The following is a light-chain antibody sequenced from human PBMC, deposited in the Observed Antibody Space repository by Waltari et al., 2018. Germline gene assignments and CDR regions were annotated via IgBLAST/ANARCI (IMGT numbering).Light chain of an antibody. CDR3: CSYGPMTTVL. J-gene: IGLJ2*01. V-gene: IGLV2-23*02. CDR2: EVD. Sequence: QSALTQPASVSGSPGQSITISCPGTNRDIGNFNLVSWYQQNPGKAPKPILYEVDKRPSGVSNRFSASKSDNTASLTITGIQAEDEADYYCCSYGPMTTVLFGGGTKLTVL. CDR1: NRDIGNFNL.